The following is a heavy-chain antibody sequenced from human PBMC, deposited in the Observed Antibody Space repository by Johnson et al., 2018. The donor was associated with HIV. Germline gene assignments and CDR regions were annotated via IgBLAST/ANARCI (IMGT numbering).Heavy chain of an antibody. J-gene: IGHJ3*02. D-gene: IGHD2-21*01. Sequence: MQLVESGGGLVQPGGSLRLSCAASGFTVSSNYMSWVRQAPGKGLEWVSVIYSGGSTYYADSVKGRFTISRDNSKNTLYLQMNSLGAEDTAVYYCARELGECGRAFGAFDIWGQGTMVTVSS. CDR3: ARELGECGRAFGAFDI. CDR1: GFTVSSNY. CDR2: IYSGGST. V-gene: IGHV3-66*02.